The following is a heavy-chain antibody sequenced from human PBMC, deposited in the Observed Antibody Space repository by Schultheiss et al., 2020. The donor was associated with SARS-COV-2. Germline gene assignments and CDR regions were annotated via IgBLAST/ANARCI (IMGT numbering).Heavy chain of an antibody. CDR2: ISYDGSNK. Sequence: GESLKISCAASGFTFSSYWMHWVRQAPGKGLEWVAVISYDGSNKYYADSVKGRFTISRVNSKNTLSLQMNSLRGEDTAVYYCARDFALRYVDRDYYAMDVWGQGTTVTVSS. J-gene: IGHJ6*02. CDR1: GFTFSSYW. D-gene: IGHD3-9*01. CDR3: ARDFALRYVDRDYYAMDV. V-gene: IGHV3-33*05.